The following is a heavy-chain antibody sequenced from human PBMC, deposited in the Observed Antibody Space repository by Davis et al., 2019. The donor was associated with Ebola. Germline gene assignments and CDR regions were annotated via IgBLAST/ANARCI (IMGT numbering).Heavy chain of an antibody. Sequence: HTGGSLRLSCAASGFTSTNNWIHWVRQAPGKGLVWVSRINSDGTKTGYADSVRGRFTISRDNSKNTLYLQMNSLRPEDTAVYYCAKGGALHYWGQGTLVTVSS. D-gene: IGHD3-16*01. J-gene: IGHJ4*02. CDR2: INSDGTKT. CDR1: GFTSTNNW. CDR3: AKGGALHY. V-gene: IGHV3-74*01.